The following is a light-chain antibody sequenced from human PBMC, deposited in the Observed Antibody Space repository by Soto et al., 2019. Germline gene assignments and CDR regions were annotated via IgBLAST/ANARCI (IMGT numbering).Light chain of an antibody. Sequence: EIVMTQSPATLSVSPGERATLSCWASQSVIRNLAWYQQKPGQAPRLLIYGASSRATGIPDRFSGSGAGAYFNLTISRLEPADFGVYYCQQYGSSHTFGQGTRLEIK. CDR2: GAS. CDR1: QSVIRN. V-gene: IGKV3-20*01. CDR3: QQYGSSHT. J-gene: IGKJ5*01.